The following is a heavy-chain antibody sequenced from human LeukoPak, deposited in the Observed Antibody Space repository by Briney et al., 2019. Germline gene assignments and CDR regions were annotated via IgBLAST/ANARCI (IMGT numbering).Heavy chain of an antibody. D-gene: IGHD2-2*01. J-gene: IGHJ4*02. CDR3: ARDVGEYCSSTNCYASHY. V-gene: IGHV1-2*02. Sequence: GGSVSVSCKASGYTFTGYYIHWVRQAPGQGLEWMGWINPHSGGTNYAQTFQGGVTITRDTSITTAYMEMSSLRSDDTAVYYCARDVGEYCSSTNCYASHYWGQGTLVTVSS. CDR1: GYTFTGYY. CDR2: INPHSGGT.